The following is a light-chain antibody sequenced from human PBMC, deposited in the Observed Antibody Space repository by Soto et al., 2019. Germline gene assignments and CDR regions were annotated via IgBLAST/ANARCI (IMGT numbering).Light chain of an antibody. V-gene: IGLV1-40*01. Sequence: QSVPTQPPSVSGAPGQRVTISCTGSSSNIGAGYDVHWYQQLPGTAPKLLIYGNSNRPSGVPDRFSGSKSGTSASLAITGLQAEDEADYYCQSYDSSLSGSYVFGTGTKVTV. J-gene: IGLJ1*01. CDR1: SSNIGAGYD. CDR2: GNS. CDR3: QSYDSSLSGSYV.